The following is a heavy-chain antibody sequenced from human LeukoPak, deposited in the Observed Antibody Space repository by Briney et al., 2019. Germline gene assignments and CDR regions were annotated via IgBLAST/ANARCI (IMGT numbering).Heavy chain of an antibody. CDR2: ISGYNGNT. CDR1: GYIFTNFG. CDR3: ARGTHYPHYYMDV. J-gene: IGHJ6*03. V-gene: IGHV1-18*01. Sequence: ASVKVSCKASGYIFTNFGISWVRQARGQGLEWMGWISGYNGNTKYVQKFQGRVTMTTDTSTSTAYMELRSLRSDDTAVYYCARGTHYPHYYMDVWGKGTTVTVSS. D-gene: IGHD1-26*01.